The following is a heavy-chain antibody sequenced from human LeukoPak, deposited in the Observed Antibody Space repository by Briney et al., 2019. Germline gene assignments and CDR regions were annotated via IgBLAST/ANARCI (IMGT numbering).Heavy chain of an antibody. J-gene: IGHJ4*02. CDR1: GFTFSSYS. D-gene: IGHD1-26*01. CDR2: ISSSSSTI. V-gene: IGHV3-48*02. CDR3: ARDLATALGPDY. Sequence: PLGSLRLSCVASGFTFSSYSMNWVRQAPGKGLQWVSYISSSSSTIYYADSVKGRFTISRDNAKNSLYLQMNSLRDEDTAVYYCARDLATALGPDYWGQGTLVTVSS.